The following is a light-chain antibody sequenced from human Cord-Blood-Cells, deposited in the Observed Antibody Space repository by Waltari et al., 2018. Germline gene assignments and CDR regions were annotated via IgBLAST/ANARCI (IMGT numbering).Light chain of an antibody. CDR1: NSDVGRHNY. CDR3: SSYTSSSTLV. J-gene: IGLJ1*01. Sequence: QSALTQPAPVSVSPGQSLPLPPTGTNSDVGRHNYAPWYQHHPGKAPKLMIYDVSNRPSGVSNRFSGSKSGNTASLTISGLQAEDEADYYCSSYTSSSTLVFRTGTKVTVL. CDR2: DVS. V-gene: IGLV2-14*03.